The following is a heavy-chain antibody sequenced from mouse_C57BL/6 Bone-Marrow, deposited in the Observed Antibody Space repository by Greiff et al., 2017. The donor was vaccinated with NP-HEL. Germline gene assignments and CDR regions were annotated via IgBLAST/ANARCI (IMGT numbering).Heavy chain of an antibody. CDR1: GYTFTSYW. CDR2: IDPSDSYT. D-gene: IGHD3-2*02. V-gene: IGHV1-69*01. Sequence: QVQLQQPGAELVMPGASVKLSCKASGYTFTSYWMHWVKQRPGQGLEWIGEIDPSDSYTNYNQKFKGKSTLTVDKSSSTAYMQLSSLTSEDSAVYYCAREAQATPYAMDYWGQGTSVPVSS. J-gene: IGHJ4*01. CDR3: AREAQATPYAMDY.